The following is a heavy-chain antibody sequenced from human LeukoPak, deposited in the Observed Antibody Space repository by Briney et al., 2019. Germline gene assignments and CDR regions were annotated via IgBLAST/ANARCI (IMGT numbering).Heavy chain of an antibody. J-gene: IGHJ6*02. V-gene: IGHV4-59*01. CDR2: IYYSGST. CDR1: GGSISSYY. CDR3: ARDRGTVTDYGMDV. Sequence: SETLSLTCTVSGGSISSYYWSWIRQPPGKGLEWIGYIYYSGSTNYNPSLKSRVTISVDTSKNQFSLKLSSVTAADTAVYYCARDRGTVTDYGMDVWGQGTTVTVSS. D-gene: IGHD4-17*01.